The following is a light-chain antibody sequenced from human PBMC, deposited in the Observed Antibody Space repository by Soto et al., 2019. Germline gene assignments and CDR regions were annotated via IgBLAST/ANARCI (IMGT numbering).Light chain of an antibody. V-gene: IGLV2-23*01. J-gene: IGLJ1*01. CDR3: YSYAGSSTYV. CDR2: EGS. CDR1: RSDIGSYDS. Sequence: QSALTQPASVSGSPGQSITISCTGTRSDIGSYDSVSWYQQYPGKAPKVMIYEGSKRPSGVSNRFSGSKSGITTSLTISGLQAEDEADYYCYSYAGSSTYVFGTGTKLTVL.